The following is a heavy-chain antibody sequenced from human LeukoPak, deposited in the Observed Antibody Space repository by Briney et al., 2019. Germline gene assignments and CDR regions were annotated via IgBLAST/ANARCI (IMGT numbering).Heavy chain of an antibody. V-gene: IGHV3-30-3*01. CDR1: GFTFSSYA. Sequence: PGRSLRLSCAASGFTFSSYAMHWVRQAPGKGLEWVAVIPYDGSNKYYADSVKGRFTISRDNSKNTLYLQMNSLRAEDTAVYYCAGGGWAGDGYRYGRDYFDYWGQGTLVTVSS. J-gene: IGHJ4*02. CDR2: IPYDGSNK. D-gene: IGHD5-24*01. CDR3: AGGGWAGDGYRYGRDYFDY.